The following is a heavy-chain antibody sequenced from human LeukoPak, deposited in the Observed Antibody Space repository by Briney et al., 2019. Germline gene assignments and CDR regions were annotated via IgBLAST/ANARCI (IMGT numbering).Heavy chain of an antibody. D-gene: IGHD3-3*01. Sequence: SETLSLTCTVSGGSISSGGYYWSWIRQHPGKGLEWIGYIYYSGSTYYNPSHKSRVTISVDTSKNQFSLKLSSVTAADTAVYYCARTQYYDFWSGYPLSNWFDPWGQGTLVTVSS. CDR2: IYYSGST. CDR3: ARTQYYDFWSGYPLSNWFDP. CDR1: GGSISSGGYY. J-gene: IGHJ5*02. V-gene: IGHV4-31*03.